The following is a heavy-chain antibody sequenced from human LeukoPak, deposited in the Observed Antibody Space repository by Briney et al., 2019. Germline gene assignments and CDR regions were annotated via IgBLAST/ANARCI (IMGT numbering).Heavy chain of an antibody. CDR1: GGSISSHY. CDR3: ASLHYHYFYMDV. V-gene: IGHV4-59*11. CDR2: IYSSGHT. D-gene: IGHD5/OR15-5a*01. J-gene: IGHJ6*03. Sequence: SETLSLTCTVSGGSISSHYWSWIRQPPGKGLEWIGYIYSSGHTNYNPSLKSRVTISLDTSKNQFSLKLNSVTAADTAVYHCASLHYHYFYMDVWGKGTTVTVSS.